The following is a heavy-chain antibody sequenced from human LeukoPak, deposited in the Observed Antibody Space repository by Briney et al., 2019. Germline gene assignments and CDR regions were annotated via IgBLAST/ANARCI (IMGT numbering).Heavy chain of an antibody. Sequence: GGSLRLSCAASGFTFSSYGMHWVRQAPGKGLEWVAVISYDGSNKYYADSVKGRFTTSRDNSKNTLYLQMNSLRAEDTAVYYCAKDLEPNVYDSSGYDSGNGMDVWGQGTTVTVSS. CDR1: GFTFSSYG. V-gene: IGHV3-30*18. CDR3: AKDLEPNVYDSSGYDSGNGMDV. J-gene: IGHJ6*02. CDR2: ISYDGSNK. D-gene: IGHD3-22*01.